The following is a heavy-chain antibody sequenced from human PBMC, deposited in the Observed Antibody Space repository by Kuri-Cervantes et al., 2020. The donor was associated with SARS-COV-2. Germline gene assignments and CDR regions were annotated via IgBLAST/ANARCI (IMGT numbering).Heavy chain of an antibody. V-gene: IGHV4-39*01. CDR1: GGSTSRRLYY. Sequence: SETLSPTCTVSGGSTSRRLYYWGWIRQPPGKGREWIGSIHYSGSTYYNPSHRSLVTISVDPSKNQFSLKLSSVTAADTAVYYCAGQHVLRYFDWLSKNNWFDPWGQGTLVTVSS. CDR3: AGQHVLRYFDWLSKNNWFDP. D-gene: IGHD3-9*01. J-gene: IGHJ5*02. CDR2: IHYSGST.